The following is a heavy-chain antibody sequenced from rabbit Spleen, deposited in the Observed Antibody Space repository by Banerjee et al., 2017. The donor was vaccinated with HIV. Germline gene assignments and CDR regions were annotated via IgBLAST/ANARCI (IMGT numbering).Heavy chain of an antibody. CDR3: AGGRRDTGGDWGL. CDR2: IDTTYGST. Sequence: QEQLVESGGDLVKPGASLTLTCIASGVSFSSGYDMCWVRQAPGKGLEWIACIDTTYGSTYYASWVISRFTISKTSSTTVTLQMTSLTAADTATYFCAGGRRDTGGDWGLWGPGTLVTVS. D-gene: IGHD2-1*01. V-gene: IGHV1S45*01. J-gene: IGHJ6*01. CDR1: GVSFSSGYD.